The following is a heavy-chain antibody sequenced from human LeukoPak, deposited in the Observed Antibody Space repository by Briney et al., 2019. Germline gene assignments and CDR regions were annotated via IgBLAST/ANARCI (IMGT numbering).Heavy chain of an antibody. J-gene: IGHJ3*02. Sequence: ASVKVSCKASGYTFTSYGISWVRQAPGQGLEWMGWISAYNGNTNYAQKFQGRVTMTRDMSTSTVYMELSSLRSEDTAVYYCARVPDYYDSSGYLRPDAFDIWGQGTMVTVSS. V-gene: IGHV1-18*01. CDR1: GYTFTSYG. CDR2: ISAYNGNT. CDR3: ARVPDYYDSSGYLRPDAFDI. D-gene: IGHD3-22*01.